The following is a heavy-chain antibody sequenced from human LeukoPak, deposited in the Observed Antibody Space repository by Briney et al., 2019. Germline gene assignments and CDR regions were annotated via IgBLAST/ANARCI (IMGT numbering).Heavy chain of an antibody. Sequence: GGSLRLSCTASGFTVATNYMNWVRQPPGKGLECVSILYSGADTYYADSVKGRFVVSRDSSKNMLFLHMNALRPEDTAVYYCARIGDHFHWYLDLWGRGTLVTVSS. CDR3: ARIGDHFHWYLDL. CDR2: LYSGADT. J-gene: IGHJ2*01. D-gene: IGHD3-3*02. CDR1: GFTVATNY. V-gene: IGHV3-53*01.